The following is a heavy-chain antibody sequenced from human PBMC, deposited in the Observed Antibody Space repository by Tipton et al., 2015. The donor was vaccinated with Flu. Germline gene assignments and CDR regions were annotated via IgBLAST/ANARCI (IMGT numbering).Heavy chain of an antibody. J-gene: IGHJ4*02. V-gene: IGHV4-39*01. D-gene: IGHD3-10*02. CDR2: IYYRGRT. CDR1: GGSISSSSYN. Sequence: GLVKPSETLSLTCTDSGGSISSSSYNWGWIRQPPGKGLEWIGSIYYRGRTYYNPSLKSRVTMSVDTSKNQFSLKLNSVTAADTAVYYCARLSYYDVDLKNFYFDYWGQGALVTVSS. CDR3: ARLSYYDVDLKNFYFDY.